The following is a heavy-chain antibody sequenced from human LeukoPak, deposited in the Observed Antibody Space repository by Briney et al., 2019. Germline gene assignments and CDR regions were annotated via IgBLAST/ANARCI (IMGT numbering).Heavy chain of an antibody. CDR2: INPNSGGT. V-gene: IGHV1-2*06. J-gene: IGHJ6*03. D-gene: IGHD3-10*01. CDR3: ARTYYYGSGSTDYYYYYYMDV. CDR1: GYPFTGYY. Sequence: ASVKVSCKASGYPFTGYYMHWVRQAPGQGLEWMGRINPNSGGTNYAQKFQGRVTMTRDTSISTAYMELSRLRSDDTAVYYCARTYYYGSGSTDYYYYYYMDVWGKGTTVTVSS.